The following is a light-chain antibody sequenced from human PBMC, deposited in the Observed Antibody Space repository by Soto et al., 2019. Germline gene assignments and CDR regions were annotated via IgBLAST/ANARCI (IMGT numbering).Light chain of an antibody. CDR3: HQDNSYPRT. J-gene: IGKJ1*01. CDR1: ESISGW. CDR2: KAS. Sequence: DIQMTQSPSTLSASVGDRVTITCRASESISGWLAWYQQKPGKAPKLVIFKASTLESGVPSRLSGSGSGTEFTLSISRLQPDDFATYYCHQDNSYPRTFGQGTKVDIK. V-gene: IGKV1-5*03.